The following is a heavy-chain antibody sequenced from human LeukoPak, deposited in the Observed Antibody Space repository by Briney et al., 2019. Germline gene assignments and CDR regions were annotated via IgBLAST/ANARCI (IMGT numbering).Heavy chain of an antibody. D-gene: IGHD1-26*01. V-gene: IGHV3-23*01. J-gene: IGHJ4*02. CDR1: GFTFSSYA. Sequence: GGSLRLSCAASGFTFSSYAMSWVRQAPGKGLEWVSGISGSDGSTNYADSVKGRFTISRENSKNTLYLQMNSLRAEDTAVYYCAKGLLGAFDYWGQGTLVTVSS. CDR2: ISGSDGST. CDR3: AKGLLGAFDY.